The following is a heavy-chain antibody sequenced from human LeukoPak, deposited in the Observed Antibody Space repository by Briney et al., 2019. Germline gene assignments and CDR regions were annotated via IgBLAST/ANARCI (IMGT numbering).Heavy chain of an antibody. J-gene: IGHJ6*02. D-gene: IGHD3-10*01. CDR3: ARRPGDYYYGMDV. CDR1: GGSISSYY. Sequence: SETLSLTCTVSGGSISSYYWSWIRQPPVKGLEWIGYIYYSGSTNYNPSLKSRVTISVDTSKNQFSLKLSSVTAADTAVYYCARRPGDYYYGMDVWGQGTTVTVSS. V-gene: IGHV4-59*01. CDR2: IYYSGST.